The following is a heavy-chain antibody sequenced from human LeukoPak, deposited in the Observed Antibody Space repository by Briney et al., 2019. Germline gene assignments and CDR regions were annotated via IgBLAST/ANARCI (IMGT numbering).Heavy chain of an antibody. V-gene: IGHV1-18*01. CDR2: ISAYNGNT. J-gene: IGHJ4*02. CDR3: ARVFCDTTSCYNFDY. D-gene: IGHD2-2*01. Sequence: GASVKVSCKASGYTFTSYGISWVRQAPGQGLEWMGWISAYNGNTNYAQKFQGRVTMTTDTSTSTAYMELRSLRSDDTAVYYCARVFCDTTSCYNFDYWGQGTLVTVSS. CDR1: GYTFTSYG.